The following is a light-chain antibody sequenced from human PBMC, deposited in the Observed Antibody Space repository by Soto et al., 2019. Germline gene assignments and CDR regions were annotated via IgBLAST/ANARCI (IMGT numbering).Light chain of an antibody. CDR2: DTD. V-gene: IGLV7-46*01. Sequence: QTVVTQEPSLTXSPGGTVTLTCGSSTGPVTNGHFPYWFQQKPGQAPRPLIYDTDTKHSWTPARFSGSLLGDKAALTLSGAQPEDEADYYCLLSYTGRLYVFGPGTKVTVL. J-gene: IGLJ1*01. CDR1: TGPVTNGHF. CDR3: LLSYTGRLYV.